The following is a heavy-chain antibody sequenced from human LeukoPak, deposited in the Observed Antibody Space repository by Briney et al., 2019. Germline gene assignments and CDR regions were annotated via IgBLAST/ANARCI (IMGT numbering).Heavy chain of an antibody. CDR1: GFTFSSYA. CDR3: AKHQAMATVDPFDY. CDR2: ISGSGDST. Sequence: GGSLRLSCAASGFTFSSYAMNWVRQAPGKGLEWVSGISGSGDSTYYADPVKGRFTLSRDNSKNTVYLQMSSLRAEDTAIYYCAKHQAMATVDPFDYWGRGTLVTVSS. D-gene: IGHD5-24*01. V-gene: IGHV3-23*01. J-gene: IGHJ4*02.